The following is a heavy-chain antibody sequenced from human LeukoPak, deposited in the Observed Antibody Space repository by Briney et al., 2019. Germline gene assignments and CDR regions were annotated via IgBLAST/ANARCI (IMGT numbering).Heavy chain of an antibody. Sequence: ASVRVSCKASGYAFINYGITWVRQAPGQGLEWMGWISAHNGHTNYAQKVQGRVTMTTDTSTGTAYMDLRSLRSEDTAVYYCARGGTYTALASDYWGQGTLVTVSS. CDR1: GYAFINYG. CDR3: ARGGTYTALASDY. V-gene: IGHV1-18*01. J-gene: IGHJ4*02. D-gene: IGHD5-18*01. CDR2: ISAHNGHT.